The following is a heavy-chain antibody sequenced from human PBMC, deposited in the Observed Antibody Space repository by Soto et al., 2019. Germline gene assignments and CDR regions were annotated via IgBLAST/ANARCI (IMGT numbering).Heavy chain of an antibody. J-gene: IGHJ4*02. Sequence: EVQLVESGGKLVQPGGSLRLSCVAPGFPFSVYGMSWVRQAPGEGLEWVARIKFDGTGIQYADSVKGRFTISRNNGENSVYLQMHRLRAEDTAVYYCASGSGYGSVDSVSHYFDYWGQGTLVTVTS. CDR3: ASGSGYGSVDSVSHYFDY. CDR2: IKFDGTGI. D-gene: IGHD3-10*01. CDR1: GFPFSVYG. V-gene: IGHV3-7*01.